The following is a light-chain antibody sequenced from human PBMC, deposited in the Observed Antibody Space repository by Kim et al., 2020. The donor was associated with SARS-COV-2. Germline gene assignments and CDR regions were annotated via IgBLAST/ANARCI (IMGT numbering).Light chain of an antibody. Sequence: QLVLTQSPSASASLGASVKLTCTLSSGHSSYAIAWHQQQPEKGPRYLMKLNSDGSHSKGDGIPDRFSGSSSGAERYLTISSLQSEDEADYYCQTWGTGIQVFGGGTQLNGL. V-gene: IGLV4-69*01. J-gene: IGLJ3*02. CDR3: QTWGTGIQV. CDR2: LNSDGSH. CDR1: SGHSSYA.